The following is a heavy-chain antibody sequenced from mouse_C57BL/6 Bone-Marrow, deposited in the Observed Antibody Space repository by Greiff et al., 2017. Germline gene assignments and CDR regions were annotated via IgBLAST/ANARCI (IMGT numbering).Heavy chain of an antibody. CDR1: GFALTSYG. V-gene: IGHV2-5*01. J-gene: IGHJ2*01. Sequence: QVQLQQSGPGLVQPSPSLSITCTASGFALTSYGVHWVRQSPGKGLEWLGVIWRGGSTDYNAAFMSRLSITKDNSKSQVFFKMSRLQADETAIYYCAELRFGYWGQGTTRTVSS. CDR3: AELRFGY. D-gene: IGHD1-1*01. CDR2: IWRGGST.